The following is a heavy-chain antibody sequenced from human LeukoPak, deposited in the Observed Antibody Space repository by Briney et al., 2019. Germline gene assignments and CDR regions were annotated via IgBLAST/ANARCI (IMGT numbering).Heavy chain of an antibody. CDR3: ARDGDGYNYGYFDY. CDR2: ISSSSSYI. D-gene: IGHD5-24*01. CDR1: GFTFSSYS. Sequence: GGTLRLSCAASGFTFSSYSMNWVRQAPGKGLEWVSSISSSSSYIYYADSVKGRFTISRDNAKNSLYLQMNSLRAEDTAVYYCARDGDGYNYGYFDYWGQGTLVTVSS. J-gene: IGHJ4*02. V-gene: IGHV3-21*01.